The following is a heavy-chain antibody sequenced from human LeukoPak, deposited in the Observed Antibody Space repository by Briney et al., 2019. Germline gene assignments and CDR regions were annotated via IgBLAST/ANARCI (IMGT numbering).Heavy chain of an antibody. CDR2: INHSGST. CDR3: ARVGSSGYYVWYFDL. J-gene: IGHJ2*01. V-gene: IGHV4-34*01. CDR1: GGSFCGYY. D-gene: IGHD3-22*01. Sequence: SETLSLTCAVYGGSFCGYYWSWIRQPPGKGLEWIGEINHSGSTNYNPSLKSRVTISVDTSKNQFSLKLSSVTAADTAVYYCARVGSSGYYVWYFDLWGRGTLVTVSS.